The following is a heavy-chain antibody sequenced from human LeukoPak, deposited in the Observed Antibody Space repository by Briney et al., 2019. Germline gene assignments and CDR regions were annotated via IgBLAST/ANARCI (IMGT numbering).Heavy chain of an antibody. CDR2: IYYSGST. CDR1: GGSISSYY. CDR3: ARHLRSGPFDI. J-gene: IGHJ3*02. V-gene: IGHV4-59*08. Sequence: SETLSLTCTVSGGSISSYYWSWIRQPPGKGLEWIGYIYYSGSTNYNPSLKRRVTISVDTSKNQFSLKLSSVTAAHTAVYYCARHLRSGPFDIWGQGTMVTVSS. D-gene: IGHD5/OR15-5a*01.